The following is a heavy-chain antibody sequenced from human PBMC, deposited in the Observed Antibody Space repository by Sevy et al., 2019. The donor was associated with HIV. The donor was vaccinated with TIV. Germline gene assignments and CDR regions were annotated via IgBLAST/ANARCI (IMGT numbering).Heavy chain of an antibody. D-gene: IGHD4-17*01. CDR1: GFTFSSYS. Sequence: GGSLRLSCAASGFTFSSYSMNWVRQAPGKGLEGVSSITSSSSYIYYADSLKGRFTISRDNAKNSLYLQMNSLRAEDTAVYYCARDDYGHLWGQGTLVTVSS. J-gene: IGHJ4*02. CDR2: ITSSSSYI. CDR3: ARDDYGHL. V-gene: IGHV3-21*01.